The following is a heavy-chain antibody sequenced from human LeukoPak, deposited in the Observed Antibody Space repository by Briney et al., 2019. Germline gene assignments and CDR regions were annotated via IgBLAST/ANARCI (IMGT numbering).Heavy chain of an antibody. CDR3: ARDRAAAAHAFDI. CDR1: GYTFSNNG. J-gene: IGHJ3*02. D-gene: IGHD6-13*01. CDR2: ISAYNGNT. Sequence: GASVKVSCKASGYTFSNNGISWVRQAPGQGLEWMGWISAYNGNTNYAQKLQGRVTMTTDTSTSTAYMELKSLRSDDTAVYYCARDRAAAAHAFDIWGQGTMVTVSS. V-gene: IGHV1-18*01.